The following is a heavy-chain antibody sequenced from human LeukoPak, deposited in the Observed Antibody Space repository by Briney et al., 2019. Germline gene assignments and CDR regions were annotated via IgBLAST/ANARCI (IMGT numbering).Heavy chain of an antibody. V-gene: IGHV1-69*13. CDR3: ARPDLPLAGYYFDY. J-gene: IGHJ4*02. CDR1: GGTFSSYA. Sequence: SVKVSCKASGGTFSSYAISWVRQAPGQGLEWMGGIIPIFGTANYAQKFQGRVTITADESTSTAYMGLSSLRSEDTAVYYCARPDLPLAGYYFDYWGQGTLVTVSS. CDR2: IIPIFGTA.